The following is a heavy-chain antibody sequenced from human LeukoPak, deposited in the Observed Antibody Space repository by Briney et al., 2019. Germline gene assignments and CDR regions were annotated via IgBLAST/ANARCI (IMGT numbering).Heavy chain of an antibody. V-gene: IGHV3-30*18. J-gene: IGHJ6*02. CDR2: ISYDGSNK. CDR1: GFTFSSYG. CDR3: AKAHYYYYGMDV. Sequence: GRSLRLSCAASGFTFSSYGMHWVCQAPGKGLEWVAVISYDGSNKYYADSVKGRFTISRDNSKNTLYLQMNSLRAEDTAVYYCAKAHYYYYGMDVWGQGTTVTVSS.